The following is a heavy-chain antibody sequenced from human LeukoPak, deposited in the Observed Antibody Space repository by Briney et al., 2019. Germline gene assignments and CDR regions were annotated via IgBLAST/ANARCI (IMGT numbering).Heavy chain of an antibody. CDR1: GFTFSSYE. CDR3: AKDLIAFVDYGDQLPPPLLDY. D-gene: IGHD4-17*01. V-gene: IGHV3-48*03. J-gene: IGHJ4*02. Sequence: PGGSLRLSCAASGFTFSSYEVNWVRQAPGKGLEWVSYISSSGSTIYYADSVKGRFTISRDNSKNTLYLQMNSLRAEDTAVYYCAKDLIAFVDYGDQLPPPLLDYWGQGTLVTVSS. CDR2: ISSSGSTI.